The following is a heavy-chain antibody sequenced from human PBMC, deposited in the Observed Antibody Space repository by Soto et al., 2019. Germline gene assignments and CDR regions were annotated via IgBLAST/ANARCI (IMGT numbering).Heavy chain of an antibody. CDR2: IYPGDSDT. CDR1: GYSFSTYW. D-gene: IGHD3-16*01. CDR3: ARPSPLGYYYGMDV. V-gene: IGHV5-51*01. Sequence: PGESLKISCKASGYSFSTYWIGWVRQMPGKGLEWMGIIYPGDSDTKYSPSLQGQVTISADKSISTAYLQWSSLKASDTAMYYCARPSPLGYYYGMDVWGQGTTVTVSS. J-gene: IGHJ6*02.